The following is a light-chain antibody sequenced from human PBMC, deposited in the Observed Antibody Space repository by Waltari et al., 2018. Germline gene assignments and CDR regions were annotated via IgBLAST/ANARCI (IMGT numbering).Light chain of an antibody. CDR1: SSDVGGYSS. V-gene: IGLV2-11*01. CDR2: DVR. CDR3: CSYAGSYTWV. Sequence: QSALTQPRSVSGSPGQSVTLSCTGTSSDVGGYSSVSWYQQHPGKPPKLMIYDVRRRPSGVPDRFSGSKSGNTASLTISGLQAEDEADYYCCSYAGSYTWVFGGGTKLTVL. J-gene: IGLJ3*02.